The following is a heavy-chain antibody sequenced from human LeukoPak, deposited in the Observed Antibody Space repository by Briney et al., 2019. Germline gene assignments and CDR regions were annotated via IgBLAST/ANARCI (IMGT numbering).Heavy chain of an antibody. V-gene: IGHV3-23*01. J-gene: IGHJ4*02. CDR3: AKSRDYGDYDSGSGFDY. Sequence: PGGSLRLSCAASGFTFSSYSMNWVRQAPGKGLEWVSAISGSGGSTYYADSVKGRFTISRDNSKNTLYLQMNSLRAEDTAVYYCAKSRDYGDYDSGSGFDYWGQGTLVTVSS. D-gene: IGHD4-17*01. CDR1: GFTFSSYS. CDR2: ISGSGGST.